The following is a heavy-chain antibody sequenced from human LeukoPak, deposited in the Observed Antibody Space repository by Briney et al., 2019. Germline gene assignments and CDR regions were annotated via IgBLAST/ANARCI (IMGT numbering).Heavy chain of an antibody. CDR2: IYSGGSA. J-gene: IGHJ4*02. CDR3: ARERDYDSRGYFDY. CDR1: GFTVSSNY. Sequence: GGSLRLSCAASGFTVSSNYMSWVRQAPGKGLEWVSVIYSGGSAYYADSVKGRFTISRDNSKNTLYLQMNSLRAEDTAVYYCARERDYDSRGYFDYWGQGTLVTVSS. D-gene: IGHD3-22*01. V-gene: IGHV3-53*01.